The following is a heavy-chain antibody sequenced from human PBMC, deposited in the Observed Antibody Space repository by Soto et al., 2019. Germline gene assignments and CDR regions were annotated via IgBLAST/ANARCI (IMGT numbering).Heavy chain of an antibody. CDR2: ISYDGSNK. CDR1: GFTFSSYG. V-gene: IGHV3-30*18. CDR3: AKDSPLVPGSPPYYYYGMDV. J-gene: IGHJ6*02. Sequence: QVQLVESGGGVVQPGRSLRLSCAASGFTFSSYGMHWVRQAPGKGLEWVAVISYDGSNKYYADSVKGRFTISRDNSKNTXYXXMNSLRAEDTAVYYCAKDSPLVPGSPPYYYYGMDVWGQGTTVTVSS. D-gene: IGHD2-2*01.